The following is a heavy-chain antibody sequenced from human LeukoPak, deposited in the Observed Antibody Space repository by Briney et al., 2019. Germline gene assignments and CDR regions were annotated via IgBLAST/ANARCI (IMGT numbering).Heavy chain of an antibody. Sequence: KPSETLSLTCAVYGGSFSGYYWSWIRQPPGKGLEWIGEINHSGSTNYNPSLKSRVTISVDTSKNQFSLKLSSVTAADTAVYYCARGSGYDYRETFDYWGQGTLVTVSS. V-gene: IGHV4-34*01. CDR1: GGSFSGYY. D-gene: IGHD5-12*01. CDR2: INHSGST. CDR3: ARGSGYDYRETFDY. J-gene: IGHJ4*02.